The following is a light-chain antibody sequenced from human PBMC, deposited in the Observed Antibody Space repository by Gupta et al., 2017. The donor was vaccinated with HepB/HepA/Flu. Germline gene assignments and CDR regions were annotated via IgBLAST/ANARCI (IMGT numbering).Light chain of an antibody. Sequence: ELVLTQSPGTLSLSPGERATLSCRASQSVRSSYLTWYQQKPGQAPRLLIYDASNRATGIPDRFSGSGSGTDFTLTISRLEPEDVAVYYCQQYVSSPPKLTFGGGTKVEIK. CDR3: QQYVSSPPKLT. V-gene: IGKV3-20*01. CDR2: DAS. J-gene: IGKJ4*01. CDR1: QSVRSSY.